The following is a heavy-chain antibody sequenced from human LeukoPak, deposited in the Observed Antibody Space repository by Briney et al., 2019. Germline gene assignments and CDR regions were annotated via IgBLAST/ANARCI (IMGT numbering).Heavy chain of an antibody. V-gene: IGHV4-59*01. Sequence: PSETLSLTCTFSGGSISSYYWSWIRQPPGKGLEWIGYIYYSGSTNYNPSLKSRVTISVDTSKNQFSLKLSSVTAADTAVYYCARDPRGCSGGSCYSIWGQGTLVTVSS. CDR1: GGSISSYY. CDR2: IYYSGST. J-gene: IGHJ4*02. CDR3: ARDPRGCSGGSCYSI. D-gene: IGHD2-15*01.